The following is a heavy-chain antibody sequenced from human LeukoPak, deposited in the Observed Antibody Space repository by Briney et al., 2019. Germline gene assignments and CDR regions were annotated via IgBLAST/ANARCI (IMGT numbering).Heavy chain of an antibody. J-gene: IGHJ6*03. CDR2: MNWNGDSR. Sequence: GGSLRLSCGASGSIFDDYGMAWVRQAPGKGLEWVAGMNWNGDSRGYADSVKGRFTISRDNAKNSLQLQMSSLRPEDTAFYYCARVTGYYFYIDLWGNGTTVTVSS. CDR3: ARVTGYYFYIDL. V-gene: IGHV3-20*04. CDR1: GSIFDDYG.